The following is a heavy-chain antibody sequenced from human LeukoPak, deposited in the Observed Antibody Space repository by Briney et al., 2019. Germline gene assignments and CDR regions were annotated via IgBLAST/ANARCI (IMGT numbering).Heavy chain of an antibody. V-gene: IGHV1-69*13. CDR2: IIPIFGTA. D-gene: IGHD3-10*01. Sequence: ASVKVSCKASGGTFSSYAISWVRRAPGQGLEWMGGIIPIFGTANYAQKFQGRVTITADESTSTAYMELSSLRSEDTAVYYCGKVPPPPITMVRGVIPDWFDPWGQGTLVTVSS. J-gene: IGHJ5*02. CDR1: GGTFSSYA. CDR3: GKVPPPPITMVRGVIPDWFDP.